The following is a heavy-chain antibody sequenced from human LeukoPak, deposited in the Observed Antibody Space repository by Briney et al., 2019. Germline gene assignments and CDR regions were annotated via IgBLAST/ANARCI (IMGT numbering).Heavy chain of an antibody. CDR2: IYYSGST. Sequence: PSETLSLTCTVSGGSISSYYWSWIRQPPGKGLEWIGYIYYSGSTNYNPSLKNRVTISVDTSKNQFSLKLSSVTAADTAVYYCARWFSYYDSSGHDYWGQGTLVTVSS. CDR3: ARWFSYYDSSGHDY. CDR1: GGSISSYY. V-gene: IGHV4-59*01. D-gene: IGHD3-22*01. J-gene: IGHJ4*02.